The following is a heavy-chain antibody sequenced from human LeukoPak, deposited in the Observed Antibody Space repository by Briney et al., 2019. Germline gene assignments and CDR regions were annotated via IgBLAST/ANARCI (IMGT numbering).Heavy chain of an antibody. D-gene: IGHD3-22*01. V-gene: IGHV3-20*04. J-gene: IGHJ4*02. CDR3: ARVGRSYYDSSGYYSY. CDR1: GFTFDDYG. Sequence: GGSLRLSCAASGFTFDDYGMSWVRQAPGKGLEWVSGINWNGGSTGYADSVKGRFTISRDNAKNSLYLQMNSLRAEDTALYYCARVGRSYYDSSGYYSYWGQGTLVTVSS. CDR2: INWNGGST.